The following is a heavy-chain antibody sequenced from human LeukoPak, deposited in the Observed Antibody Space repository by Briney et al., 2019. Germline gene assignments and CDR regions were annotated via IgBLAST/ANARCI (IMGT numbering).Heavy chain of an antibody. V-gene: IGHV3-30*04. Sequence: GGSLRLSCAASGVTFSSYAMHWVRQAPGKGLEWVAVISYDGSNKYYADSVKGRFTISRDNSKNTLYLQMNSLRAEDTAVYYCARDATDRTDIVVGWFDPWGQGTLVTVSS. CDR2: ISYDGSNK. CDR1: GVTFSSYA. J-gene: IGHJ5*02. D-gene: IGHD2-2*01. CDR3: ARDATDRTDIVVGWFDP.